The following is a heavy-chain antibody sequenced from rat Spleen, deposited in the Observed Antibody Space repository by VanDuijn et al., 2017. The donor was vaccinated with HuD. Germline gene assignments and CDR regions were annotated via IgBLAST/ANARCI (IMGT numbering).Heavy chain of an antibody. CDR2: ISTGGGNT. V-gene: IGHV5S13*01. Sequence: EVQLVESGGGLVQPGRSLKLSCAASGFTFSNYGMAWVRQAPKKGLEWVATISTGGGNTYYRDSVKGRFTISRDNAKTTLYLQMDSLRSEDTATYYCTTHYDGSYPFTYWGQGTLVTVSS. D-gene: IGHD1-12*02. CDR3: TTHYDGSYPFTY. CDR1: GFTFSNYG. J-gene: IGHJ3*01.